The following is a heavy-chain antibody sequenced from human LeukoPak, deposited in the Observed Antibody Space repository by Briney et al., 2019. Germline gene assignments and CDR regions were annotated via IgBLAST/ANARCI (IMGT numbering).Heavy chain of an antibody. D-gene: IGHD3-10*01. CDR1: GFTFSDYY. Sequence: GGSLRLSCAASGFTFSDYYMSWIRQAPGKGLEWVSVIYSGGSTYYADSVKGRFTISRDNSKNTLYLQMNSLRAEDTAVYYCARGLSGPGDYYYGMDVWGQGTTVTVSS. CDR2: IYSGGST. V-gene: IGHV3-53*01. CDR3: ARGLSGPGDYYYGMDV. J-gene: IGHJ6*02.